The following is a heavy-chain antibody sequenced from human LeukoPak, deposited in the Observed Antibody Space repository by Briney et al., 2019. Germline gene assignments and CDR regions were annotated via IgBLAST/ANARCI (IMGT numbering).Heavy chain of an antibody. Sequence: GASVKVSCKASGYTFNNFDLNWLRQATGQGLEWVGYMNPNSGYIAYAQKFQGRVTITRDTSISTLYMELSGLRSEDTAVYYCAKDRSSSSPDVFDIWGQGTMVTVSS. J-gene: IGHJ3*02. CDR2: MNPNSGYI. V-gene: IGHV1-8*03. CDR3: AKDRSSSSPDVFDI. CDR1: GYTFNNFD. D-gene: IGHD6-6*01.